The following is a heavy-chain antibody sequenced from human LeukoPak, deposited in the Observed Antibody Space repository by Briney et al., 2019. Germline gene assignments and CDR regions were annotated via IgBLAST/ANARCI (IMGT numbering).Heavy chain of an antibody. CDR2: IWYDGSNK. J-gene: IGHJ4*02. CDR3: ATSRSLDY. CDR1: GFTFSGYG. Sequence: PGGSLRLSCAASGFTFSGYGMHWVRQAPGKGLEWVAVIWYDGSNKYYADSVKGRFTISRDNAKNSLYLQMSSLRAEDTAVYFCATSRSLDYWGQGTLVTVSS. V-gene: IGHV3-33*03.